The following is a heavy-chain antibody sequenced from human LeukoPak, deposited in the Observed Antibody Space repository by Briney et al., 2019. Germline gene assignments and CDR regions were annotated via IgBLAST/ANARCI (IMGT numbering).Heavy chain of an antibody. CDR1: GGSFSGYY. J-gene: IGHJ4*02. Sequence: PSETLSLTCAVYGGSFSGYYWSWIRQPPGKGLEWIGSIYYSGSTYYNPSLKSRVTISVDTSKNQFSLKLSSVTAADTAVYYCARHGSNAAADFDYWGQGTLVTVSS. V-gene: IGHV4-34*01. D-gene: IGHD6-25*01. CDR3: ARHGSNAAADFDY. CDR2: IYYSGST.